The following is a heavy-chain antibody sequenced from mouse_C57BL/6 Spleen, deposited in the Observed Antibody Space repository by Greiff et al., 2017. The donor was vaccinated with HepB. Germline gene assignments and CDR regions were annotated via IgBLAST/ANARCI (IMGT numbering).Heavy chain of an antibody. Sequence: QVQLQQPGAELVRPGSSVKLSCKASGYTFTSYWMHWVKQRPIQGLEWIGNIDPSDSETHYNQKFKDKATLTVDKSSSTAYMQLSSLTSEDSAVYYCAREGHDGYFDYWGQGTTLTVSS. CDR1: GYTFTSYW. V-gene: IGHV1-52*01. J-gene: IGHJ2*01. CDR2: IDPSDSET. D-gene: IGHD2-3*01. CDR3: AREGHDGYFDY.